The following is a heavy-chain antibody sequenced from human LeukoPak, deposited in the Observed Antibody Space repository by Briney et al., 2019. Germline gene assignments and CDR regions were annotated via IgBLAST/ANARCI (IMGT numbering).Heavy chain of an antibody. J-gene: IGHJ6*02. D-gene: IGHD3-10*01. CDR3: AKDSYGSGTYYFYYGMDV. CDR2: ISYDGSNK. Sequence: GGSLRLSCAASGFTFSSYGMHWVRQAPGKGLEGVAVISYDGSNKYYADSVKGRFTISRDNSKNTLYLQMNSLRAEDTAVYYCAKDSYGSGTYYFYYGMDVWGQGITVTVSS. V-gene: IGHV3-30*18. CDR1: GFTFSSYG.